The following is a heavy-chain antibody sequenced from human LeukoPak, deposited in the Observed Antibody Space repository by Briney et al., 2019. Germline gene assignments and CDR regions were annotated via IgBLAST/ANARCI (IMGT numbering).Heavy chain of an antibody. CDR2: ISASGGIT. V-gene: IGHV3-23*01. D-gene: IGHD2-21*02. CDR3: AKDLGTAILYYFDY. J-gene: IGHJ4*02. Sequence: PGGSLRLSCAASGFTFSSYGMSWVRQAPGKGLEWVSAISASGGITYYADSVKGRFTISRDNSKNTLCVQMNSLRAEDTAVYYCAKDLGTAILYYFDYWGQGTLVTVSS. CDR1: GFTFSSYG.